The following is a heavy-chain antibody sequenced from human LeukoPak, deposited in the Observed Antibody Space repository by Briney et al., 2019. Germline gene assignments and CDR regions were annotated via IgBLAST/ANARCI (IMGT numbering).Heavy chain of an antibody. CDR2: ISGDGGST. CDR1: GFTFDDYA. V-gene: IGHV3-43*02. D-gene: IGHD3-10*01. Sequence: PGGSLRLSCAASGFTFDDYAMHWVRQAPGKGLEWVSLISGDGGSTYYADSVKGRFTISRDNSKNSLYLQMNSLRTEDTALYYCAKDMGGSGSYIPLYFDYWGQGTLVTVS. J-gene: IGHJ4*02. CDR3: AKDMGGSGSYIPLYFDY.